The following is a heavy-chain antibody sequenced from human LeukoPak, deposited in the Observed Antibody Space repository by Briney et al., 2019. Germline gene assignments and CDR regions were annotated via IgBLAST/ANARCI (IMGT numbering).Heavy chain of an antibody. CDR1: GFTFSSYA. CDR2: ISGGGAVT. J-gene: IGHJ4*02. D-gene: IGHD5-12*01. Sequence: GVSLRLSCAASGFTFSSYAMSWVRQAPGKGLEWVSSISGGGAVTYYADSVKGRFTISRDNSKNTVNLQMNSLRAEDTAVYYCAKEPRVATIEIFDYWGQGTLVTVSS. V-gene: IGHV3-23*01. CDR3: AKEPRVATIEIFDY.